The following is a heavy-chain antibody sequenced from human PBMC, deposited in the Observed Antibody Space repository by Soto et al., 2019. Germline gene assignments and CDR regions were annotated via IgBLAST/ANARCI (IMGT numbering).Heavy chain of an antibody. CDR2: IYYSGST. D-gene: IGHD2-2*01. J-gene: IGHJ4*02. Sequence: QVQLQESGPGLVKPSETLSLTCTVSGGSMSSYYWSWIRQPPGKGLEWIGYIYYSGSTNYNPSLKSRVTISVDTSKNQFSLKLSSVTAADTAVYYCARLYCSSTSCSTTDLDYWGQGTLVTVSS. CDR1: GGSMSSYY. CDR3: ARLYCSSTSCSTTDLDY. V-gene: IGHV4-59*08.